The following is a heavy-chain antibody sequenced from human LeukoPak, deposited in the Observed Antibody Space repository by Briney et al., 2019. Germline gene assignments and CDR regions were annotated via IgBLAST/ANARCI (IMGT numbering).Heavy chain of an antibody. CDR1: GYTFTGYY. CDR3: ARWGTVVTS. V-gene: IGHV1-69*02. J-gene: IGHJ4*02. CDR2: IIPILGIA. Sequence: SVKVSCKASGYTFTGYYMHWVRQAPGQGLEWMGRIIPILGIANYAQKFQGRVTITADKSTSTAYMELSSLRSEDTAVYYCARWGTVVTSWGQGTLVTVSS. D-gene: IGHD2-21*02.